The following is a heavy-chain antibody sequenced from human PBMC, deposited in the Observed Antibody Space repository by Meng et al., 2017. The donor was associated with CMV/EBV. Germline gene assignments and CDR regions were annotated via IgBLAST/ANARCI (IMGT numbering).Heavy chain of an antibody. D-gene: IGHD6-13*01. Sequence: GESLKTSCAASGFTFSSYGMHWVRQAPGKGLGWVAFIRYDGSNKYYADSVKGRFTISRDNSKNTPDLQMNSLRAEDTALYYCANQYSSSWGGWYFDYWGQGTLVTVSS. CDR2: IRYDGSNK. CDR1: GFTFSSYG. V-gene: IGHV3-30*02. CDR3: ANQYSSSWGGWYFDY. J-gene: IGHJ4*02.